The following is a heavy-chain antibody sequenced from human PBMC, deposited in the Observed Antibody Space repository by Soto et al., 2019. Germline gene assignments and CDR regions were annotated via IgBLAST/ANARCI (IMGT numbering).Heavy chain of an antibody. CDR3: ARVISGSGSRVGGFDY. CDR1: GFTFSSYS. V-gene: IGHV3-21*01. CDR2: ISSSSSYI. J-gene: IGHJ4*02. Sequence: EVQLVESGGGLVKPGGSLRLSCAASGFTFSSYSMNWVRQAPGKGLEWVSSISSSSSYIYYADSVKGRFTISRDNAKNSLYLQMNSLRAEDTAVYYCARVISGSGSRVGGFDYWGQGTLVTVSS. D-gene: IGHD3-10*01.